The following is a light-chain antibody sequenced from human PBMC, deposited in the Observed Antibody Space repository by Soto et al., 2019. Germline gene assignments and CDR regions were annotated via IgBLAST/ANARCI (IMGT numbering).Light chain of an antibody. Sequence: EVVLTQSPGTLSLSPGERATLSCRASQSVSSNYLAWYQQKPGQAPRLPIFGASNRATGIPDRFSGSGSGTDFTLTISKLEPEDCAMYYCQQYGSSPQWTFGQGTKVDIK. J-gene: IGKJ1*01. CDR2: GAS. V-gene: IGKV3-20*01. CDR3: QQYGSSPQWT. CDR1: QSVSSNY.